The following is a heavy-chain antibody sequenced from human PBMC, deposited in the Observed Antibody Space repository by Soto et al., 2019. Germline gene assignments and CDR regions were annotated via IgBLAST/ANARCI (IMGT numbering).Heavy chain of an antibody. Sequence: SEPLSLTCTVSGGSISSGGYYWSWIRQHPGKGLEWIGYIYYSGSTYYNPSLKSRVTISVDTSKNQFSLKLSSVTAADTAVYYCATGALGDSRGYTDADYYYGMAVWDKRTTVTVSS. D-gene: IGHD3-16*01. CDR3: ATGALGDSRGYTDADYYYGMAV. CDR1: GGSISSGGYY. CDR2: IYYSGST. J-gene: IGHJ6*04. V-gene: IGHV4-31*03.